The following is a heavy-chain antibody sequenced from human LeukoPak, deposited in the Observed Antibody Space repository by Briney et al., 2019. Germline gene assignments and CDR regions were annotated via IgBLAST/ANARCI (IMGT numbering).Heavy chain of an antibody. V-gene: IGHV3-38-3*01. CDR3: SRSQRGYSGYGHFDY. D-gene: IGHD5-12*01. Sequence: GRSLSLSRAVSGFTVNSNEMSWVRPAPGKGLEWVSSISGGSTDYADTRKGRFTLPRDNSKNTLHLQMNSLRADDTAVYHCSRSQRGYSGYGHFDYWGQGTLVTVSS. CDR1: GFTVNSNE. CDR2: ISGGST. J-gene: IGHJ4*02.